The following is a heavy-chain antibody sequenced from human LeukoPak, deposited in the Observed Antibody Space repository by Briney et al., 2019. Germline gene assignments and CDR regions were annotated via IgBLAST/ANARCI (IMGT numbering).Heavy chain of an antibody. D-gene: IGHD3-10*01. CDR1: GFTFSNAW. J-gene: IGHJ4*02. V-gene: IGHV3-15*01. CDR2: IKSKADGGTI. CDR3: STPLWFGELRIEY. Sequence: PGGSLRLSCAASGFTFSNAWMTWVRQAPGKGLEWVGRIKSKADGGTIDFAAPVKGRFSISRDDSKNTLYLQMDSLRTEDTAVYYCSTPLWFGELRIEYWGRGTLVTVSS.